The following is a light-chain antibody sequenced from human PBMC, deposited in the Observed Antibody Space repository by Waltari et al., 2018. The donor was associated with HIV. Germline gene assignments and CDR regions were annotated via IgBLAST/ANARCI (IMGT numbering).Light chain of an antibody. CDR1: QDINNY. CDR3: QQYDSLPFT. V-gene: IGKV1-33*01. Sequence: DIQMTQSPSSLSASVGDRVTLTCQASQDINNYLNWYQEKPGKAPKLLIYGASNLETGVPSRFIGSGSGTDFTFTITNVQPEDVATYYCQQYDSLPFTFGPGTQVDF. J-gene: IGKJ3*01. CDR2: GAS.